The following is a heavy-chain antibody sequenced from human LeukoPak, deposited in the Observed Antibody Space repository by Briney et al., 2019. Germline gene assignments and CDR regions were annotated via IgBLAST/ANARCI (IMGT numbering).Heavy chain of an antibody. J-gene: IGHJ3*02. CDR2: IYSGGST. Sequence: GGSLRLSCAASGFIFSSYVMSWVRQAPGKGLEWVSVIYSGGSTYYADSVKGRFTISRDNSKNTLYLQMNSLRAEDTAVYYCVYYYDSSGYYGNAFDIWGQGTMVTVSS. V-gene: IGHV3-66*01. CDR3: VYYYDSSGYYGNAFDI. D-gene: IGHD3-22*01. CDR1: GFIFSSYV.